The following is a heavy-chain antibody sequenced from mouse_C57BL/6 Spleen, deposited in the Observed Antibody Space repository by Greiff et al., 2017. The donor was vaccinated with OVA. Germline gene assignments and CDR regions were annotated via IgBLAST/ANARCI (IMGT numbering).Heavy chain of an antibody. CDR1: GYTFTSYW. Sequence: QVQLQQPGAELVKPGASVKLSCKASGYTFTSYWMQWVKQRPGQGLEWIGEIDPSDSYTNYNQKFKGKATLTVDTSSSTAYMQLSSLTSEDSAVYYCARRGRAQATEDYWGRGTTLTVSS. D-gene: IGHD3-2*02. CDR3: ARRGRAQATEDY. J-gene: IGHJ2*01. V-gene: IGHV1-50*01. CDR2: IDPSDSYT.